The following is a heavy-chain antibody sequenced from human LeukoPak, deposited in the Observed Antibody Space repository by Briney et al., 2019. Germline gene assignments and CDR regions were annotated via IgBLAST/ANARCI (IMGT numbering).Heavy chain of an antibody. Sequence: SETLSLTCTVSGGSISSYYWSWIRQPPGKGLEWIGEIYHSGSTNYNPSLKSRVTISVDKSKNQFSLKLSSVTAADTAVYYCARYTEGFDYWGQGTLVTVSS. CDR3: ARYTEGFDY. V-gene: IGHV4-59*12. J-gene: IGHJ4*02. CDR1: GGSISSYY. CDR2: IYHSGST.